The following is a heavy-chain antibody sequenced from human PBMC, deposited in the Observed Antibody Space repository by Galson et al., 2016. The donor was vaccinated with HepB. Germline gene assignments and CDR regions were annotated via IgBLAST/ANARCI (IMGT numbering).Heavy chain of an antibody. CDR2: FDPDNGET. CDR1: GYTFTELC. Sequence: SVKVSCKVSGYTFTELCIHWVRQAPGKGLEWMGGFDPDNGETIYAQKFQGRVTVTEDTSTDTAYMELSSLRSEDTAVYYCATARYRITWNFSYYDGLDVWGQGALLTVSS. V-gene: IGHV1-24*01. J-gene: IGHJ6*02. D-gene: IGHD6-13*01. CDR3: ATARYRITWNFSYYDGLDV.